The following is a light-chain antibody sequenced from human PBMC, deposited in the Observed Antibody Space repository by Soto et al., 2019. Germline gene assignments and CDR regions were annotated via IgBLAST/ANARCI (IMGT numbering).Light chain of an antibody. CDR3: LQYYDYPRT. J-gene: IGKJ1*01. CDR2: AAS. Sequence: ALPMTQSPSSLSASVGDRVTITCRASQGIRDELGWYQQKAGKAPNLLISAASRLQSGVPSRFSGSVSGTDFTLTISSLQPEDFAPYYCLQYYDYPRTFGQGTKVELK. V-gene: IGKV1-6*01. CDR1: QGIRDE.